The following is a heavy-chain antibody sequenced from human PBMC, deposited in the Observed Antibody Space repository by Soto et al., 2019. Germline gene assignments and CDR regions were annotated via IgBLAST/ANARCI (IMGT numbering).Heavy chain of an antibody. Sequence: QVQLQESGPGLVKPSETLSLTCTVSGGSVSSGSYYWSWIRQPPGKGLEWIGYIYYSGSTNYNPSLKSRVTMSVDTSKNQFSLKLSSVTAADTAVYYCARAQIGYSYGYAPFDYWGQGTLVTVSS. D-gene: IGHD5-18*01. V-gene: IGHV4-61*01. CDR1: GGSVSSGSYY. CDR2: IYYSGST. J-gene: IGHJ4*02. CDR3: ARAQIGYSYGYAPFDY.